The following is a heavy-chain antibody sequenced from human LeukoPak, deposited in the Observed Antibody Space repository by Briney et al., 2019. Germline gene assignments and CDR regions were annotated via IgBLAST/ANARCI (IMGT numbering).Heavy chain of an antibody. CDR3: ARELPSTVTTGVFDY. V-gene: IGHV3-48*03. CDR2: ISSSGSTI. CDR1: GFTFSSYE. Sequence: PGGSLRLSCAASGFTFSSYEMNWVRQALGKGLEWVSYISSSGSTIYYADSVKGRFTISRDNAKNSLYLQMNSLRAEDTAVYYCARELPSTVTTGVFDYWGQGTLVTVSS. J-gene: IGHJ4*02. D-gene: IGHD4-17*01.